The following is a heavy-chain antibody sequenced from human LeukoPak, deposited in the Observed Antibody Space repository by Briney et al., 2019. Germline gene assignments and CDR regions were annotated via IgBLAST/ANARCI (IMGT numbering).Heavy chain of an antibody. CDR1: GGSISSGDYY. Sequence: PSQTLSLTCTVSGGSISSGDYYWSWLRQPPGKGLEWIGHIYYSGSTYYNPSLKSRVTISVDTSKNQFSLKLSSVTAADTAVYYCARGLVGVVPAAAPFDYWGQGTLVTVSS. CDR2: IYYSGST. D-gene: IGHD2-2*01. V-gene: IGHV4-30-4*01. J-gene: IGHJ4*02. CDR3: ARGLVGVVPAAAPFDY.